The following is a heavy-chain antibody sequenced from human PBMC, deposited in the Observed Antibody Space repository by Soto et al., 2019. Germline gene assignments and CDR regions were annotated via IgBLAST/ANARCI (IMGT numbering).Heavy chain of an antibody. Sequence: EVQLLESGGGLVQPGGSLRLSCVASGFTYSDYAMSWFRQASGKWLEWVSGISGGGDTTYYANSVKGRFTISRVNSKNTMYLQMNSLRAEDTAIYFCEKDPRGFANNYGGPNWFHPWGKGTLVTVSS. CDR2: ISGGGDTT. CDR3: EKDPRGFANNYGGPNWFHP. CDR1: GFTYSDYA. D-gene: IGHD4-17*01. J-gene: IGHJ5*02. V-gene: IGHV3-23*01.